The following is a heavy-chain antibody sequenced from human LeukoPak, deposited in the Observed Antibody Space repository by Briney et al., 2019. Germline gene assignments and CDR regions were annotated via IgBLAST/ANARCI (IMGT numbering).Heavy chain of an antibody. CDR1: GGSISGYY. CDR3: ARRIAVAGDFDY. D-gene: IGHD6-19*01. V-gene: IGHV4-34*01. J-gene: IGHJ4*02. CDR2: INHSGST. Sequence: SETLSLTCTVSGGSISGYYWSWIRQPPGKGLEWIGEINHSGSTNYNPSLKSRVTISVDTSKNQFSLKLSSVTAADTAVYYCARRIAVAGDFDYWGQGTLVTVSS.